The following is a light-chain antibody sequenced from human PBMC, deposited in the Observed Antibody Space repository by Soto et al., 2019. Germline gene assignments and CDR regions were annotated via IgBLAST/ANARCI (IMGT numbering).Light chain of an antibody. Sequence: EIVLTQAPATLYLSPGERATLSCRASQSVRSFLAWYQQKPGQAPRLLISDASDRAAGIPARFSGSGSGTAFTLTISSLEPEDFAVYYCQQRGSWPLTFGGGT. CDR1: QSVRSF. CDR2: DAS. J-gene: IGKJ4*01. CDR3: QQRGSWPLT. V-gene: IGKV3-11*01.